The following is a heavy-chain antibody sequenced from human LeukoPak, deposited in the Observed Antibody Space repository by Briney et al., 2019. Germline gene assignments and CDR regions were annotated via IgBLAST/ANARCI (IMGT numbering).Heavy chain of an antibody. V-gene: IGHV3-33*01. Sequence: GGPLRLSCAASGFTFSSYGMHWVRQAPGKGLEWVAVIWYDGSNKYYADSVKGRFTISRDNSKNTLYLQMNSLRAEDTAVYYCAREMGRGYSGYAYYYYGMDVWGQGTTVTVSS. J-gene: IGHJ6*02. CDR3: AREMGRGYSGYAYYYYGMDV. CDR1: GFTFSSYG. D-gene: IGHD5-12*01. CDR2: IWYDGSNK.